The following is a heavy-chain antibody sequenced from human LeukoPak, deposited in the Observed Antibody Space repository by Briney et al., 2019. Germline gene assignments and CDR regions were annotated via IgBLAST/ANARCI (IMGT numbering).Heavy chain of an antibody. CDR3: ARSELTQWLPLDY. V-gene: IGHV3-48*03. CDR1: GFTFNNYE. D-gene: IGHD6-19*01. J-gene: IGHJ4*02. CDR2: IDTSGGTK. Sequence: YPGGSLRLSCSASGFTFNNYEMNWVRQAPGKGLEWVSYIDTSGGTKRYANSVKGRVTISRDNAKNSVYLQMNSLRAEDTAVYYCARSELTQWLPLDYWGQGTLVTVSS.